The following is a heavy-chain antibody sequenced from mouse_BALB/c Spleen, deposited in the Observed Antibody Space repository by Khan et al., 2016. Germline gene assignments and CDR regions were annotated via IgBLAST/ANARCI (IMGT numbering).Heavy chain of an antibody. J-gene: IGHJ2*01. CDR1: GYSITSDYA. CDR2: ISYSGST. CDR3: ASYYY. V-gene: IGHV3-2*02. D-gene: IGHD1-1*01. Sequence: EVLLQVSGPGLVKPSQSLSLTCTVTGYSITSDYAWNWIRQFPGNKLEWMGYISYSGSTSYNPSFKSRISITRVTSKNPFFLQLNSVTTEDKATYYCASYYYWGQGTTLTGSS.